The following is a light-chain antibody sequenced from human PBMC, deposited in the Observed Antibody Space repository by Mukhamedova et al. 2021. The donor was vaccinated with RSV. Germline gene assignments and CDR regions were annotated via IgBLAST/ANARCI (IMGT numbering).Light chain of an antibody. CDR1: SSNIGSNS. Sequence: GSSSNIGSNSVYWYQQLPGTAPRPLICRSNQRPSGVPDRFSGSKSGTSASLAISGLRSEDEADYYCASWDDRLSGAVFGGGTKLTV. V-gene: IGLV1-47*01. J-gene: IGLJ2*01. CDR3: ASWDDRLSGAV. CDR2: RSN.